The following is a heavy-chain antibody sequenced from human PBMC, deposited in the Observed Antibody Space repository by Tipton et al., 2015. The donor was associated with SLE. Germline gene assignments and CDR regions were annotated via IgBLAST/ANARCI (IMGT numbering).Heavy chain of an antibody. V-gene: IGHV4-61*02. Sequence: LRLSCTVSGGSISSNSYYWNWIRQPAGKGLEWIGRTYSSGGSYYNPSLESRVNISIDTSRNQFSLHLRSVTAADTAVYYCARTLDTLETWGQGTRVTVSS. CDR3: ARTLDTLET. J-gene: IGHJ3*02. CDR2: TYSSGGS. CDR1: GGSISSNSYY.